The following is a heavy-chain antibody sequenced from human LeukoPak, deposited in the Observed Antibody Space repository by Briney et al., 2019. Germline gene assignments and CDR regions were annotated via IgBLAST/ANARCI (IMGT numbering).Heavy chain of an antibody. CDR1: GYTFTSYA. J-gene: IGHJ3*02. Sequence: GASVKVSCKASGYTFTSYAMNWVRQAPGQGLEWMGWINTNSGNPTYAQGFTGRFVFSLDTSVSTAYLQISSLKAEDTAVYYCARLPFSGYDPDAFDIWGQGTMVTVSS. D-gene: IGHD5-12*01. CDR2: INTNSGNP. V-gene: IGHV7-4-1*02. CDR3: ARLPFSGYDPDAFDI.